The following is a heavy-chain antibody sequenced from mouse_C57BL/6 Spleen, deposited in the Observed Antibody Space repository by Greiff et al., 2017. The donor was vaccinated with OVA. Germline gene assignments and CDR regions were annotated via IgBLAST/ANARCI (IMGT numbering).Heavy chain of an antibody. D-gene: IGHD1-1*01. V-gene: IGHV1-81*01. CDR3: ARRYGSPHYFDY. CDR2: IYPRSGNT. J-gene: IGHJ2*01. CDR1: GYTFTNYG. Sequence: VQLQQSGAELARPGASVKLSCKASGYTFTNYGISWVKQSTGQGLEWIGEIYPRSGNTNSNEKFKGKATLTADKSSSTAYMELRSLTSEDSAVYFCARRYGSPHYFDYWGQGTTLTVSS.